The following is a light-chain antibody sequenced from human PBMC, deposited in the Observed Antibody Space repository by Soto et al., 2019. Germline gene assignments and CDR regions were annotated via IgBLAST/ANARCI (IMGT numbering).Light chain of an antibody. J-gene: IGKJ2*01. Sequence: DIVMTQSPLSLPVTPGEPASISCRSSQSLLYSNGYNYLDWYLQEPGQSPQLLIYLGSNRASGVPYRFSGSGSGTDFTLKISRVEAEDVGVYYCMQALQVPHTFGQGTKLEIK. CDR1: QSLLYSNGYNY. CDR3: MQALQVPHT. V-gene: IGKV2-28*01. CDR2: LGS.